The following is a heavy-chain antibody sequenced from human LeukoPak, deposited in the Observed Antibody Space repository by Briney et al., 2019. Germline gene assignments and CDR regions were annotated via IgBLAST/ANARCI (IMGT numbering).Heavy chain of an antibody. V-gene: IGHV3-48*03. Sequence: GGSPRLSCAASGFTFSSYEMNWVRQAPGKGLEWVSYISSSGSTIYYADSVKGRFTISRDNAKNSLYLQMNSLRAEDTAVYYCASSPSGSYPGTFDYWGQGTLVTVSS. CDR2: ISSSGSTI. J-gene: IGHJ4*02. D-gene: IGHD1-26*01. CDR1: GFTFSSYE. CDR3: ASSPSGSYPGTFDY.